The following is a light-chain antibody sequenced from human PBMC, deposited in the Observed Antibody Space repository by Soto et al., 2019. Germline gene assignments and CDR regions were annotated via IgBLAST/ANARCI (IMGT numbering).Light chain of an antibody. J-gene: IGKJ5*01. CDR2: DAS. Sequence: DIRLTQSPSTLSSAVGDSVTITCRASQNIRNLLAWYQQKPGKAPKPLIYDASTLKTGVPSRFSGSGSGSEFNFTITGLQPDDFATYFCQQYNTYATFGQGTRLEI. V-gene: IGKV1-5*01. CDR3: QQYNTYAT. CDR1: QNIRNL.